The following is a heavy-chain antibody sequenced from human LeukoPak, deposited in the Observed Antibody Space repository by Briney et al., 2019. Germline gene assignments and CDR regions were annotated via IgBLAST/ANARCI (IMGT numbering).Heavy chain of an antibody. D-gene: IGHD3-3*01. J-gene: IGHJ6*03. V-gene: IGHV4-61*02. CDR2: IYTSGST. CDR3: AISNNYDFWSGYNMDV. CDR1: GGSISSGSYY. Sequence: SQTLSLTCTVSGGSISSGSYYWSWIRQPAGKGLEWIGRIYTSGSTNYNPSLKSRVTISVDTSKNQFSLKLSSVTAADTAVYYCAISNNYDFWSGYNMDVWGKGTTVTVSS.